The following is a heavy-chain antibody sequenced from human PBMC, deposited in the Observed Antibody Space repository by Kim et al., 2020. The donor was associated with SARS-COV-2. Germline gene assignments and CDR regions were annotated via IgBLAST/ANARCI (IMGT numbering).Heavy chain of an antibody. D-gene: IGHD3-10*01. V-gene: IGHV1-46*01. Sequence: ASVKVSCKASGYAFTNHYMHWVRQAPGQGLEWMGIINPSGAGITYAQKFEGRVTMTSDTSTSTVYMDLRSLTSDDTAVYYCAREGAFSPLATFGGNWFDPWGQGTLVTVSS. CDR2: INPSGAGI. CDR3: AREGAFSPLATFGGNWFDP. J-gene: IGHJ5*02. CDR1: GYAFTNHY.